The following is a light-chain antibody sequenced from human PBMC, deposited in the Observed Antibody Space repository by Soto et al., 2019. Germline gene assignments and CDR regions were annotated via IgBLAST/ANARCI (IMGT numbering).Light chain of an antibody. V-gene: IGLV1-44*01. Sequence: QSVLTQPPSASGTPGQRVTISCSGSRSNIGSNVVNWFQQLPGTAPKLRIYSNNQRPSGVPDRFSGSKSGTSASLAISGLQYEDEADYYCATWDDSLNGYVFGTGTKLTVL. CDR3: ATWDDSLNGYV. CDR1: RSNIGSNV. CDR2: SNN. J-gene: IGLJ1*01.